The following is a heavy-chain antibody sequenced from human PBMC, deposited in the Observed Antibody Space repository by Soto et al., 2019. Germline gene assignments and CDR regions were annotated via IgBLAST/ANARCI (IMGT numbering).Heavy chain of an antibody. J-gene: IGHJ4*02. D-gene: IGHD1-7*01. CDR2: INSGGGSI. V-gene: IGHV3-74*03. CDR3: VTYSWHYDISSGDS. Sequence: GGSLRLSCTASGVTLRNYWMHWVRQAPGKGLVWVSAINSGGGSIKYADSVKGRFTISRDNARNTLYLQMDSLRAEDTAVYYCVTYSWHYDISSGDSWVQGTLVTVSS. CDR1: GVTLRNYW.